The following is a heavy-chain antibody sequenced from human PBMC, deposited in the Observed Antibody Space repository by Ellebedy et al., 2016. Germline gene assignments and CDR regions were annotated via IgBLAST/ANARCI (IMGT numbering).Heavy chain of an antibody. Sequence: GGSLRLXXAASGFTFSSYSMNWVRQAPGKGLEWVSYISGSSSTISYADSVKGRFTISRDNAKNSLYLQMNSLRAEDTAVYYCARRRDYWGQGTLVTVSS. CDR1: GFTFSSYS. J-gene: IGHJ4*02. V-gene: IGHV3-48*04. CDR3: ARRRDY. CDR2: ISGSSSTI.